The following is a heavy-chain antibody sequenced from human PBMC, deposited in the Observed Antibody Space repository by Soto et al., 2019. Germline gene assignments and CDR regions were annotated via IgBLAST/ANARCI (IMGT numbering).Heavy chain of an antibody. CDR1: GYTFTSYA. V-gene: IGHV1-3*01. J-gene: IGHJ4*02. Sequence: QVRLVQSGAEVKKPGASVKDSCKASGYTFTSYAMHWVRQAPGQRLEWMGWINAGNGNTKYSQKFQGRVTITRDTSASTAYMELSSMRTEDRAVDYGARTGDVVVPGFTYWGQGTLVTVSS. CDR2: INAGNGNT. CDR3: ARTGDVVVPGFTY. D-gene: IGHD2-2*01.